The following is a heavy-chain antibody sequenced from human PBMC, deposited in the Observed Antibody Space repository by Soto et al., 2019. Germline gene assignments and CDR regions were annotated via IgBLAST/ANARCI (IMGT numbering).Heavy chain of an antibody. Sequence: PSETLSLTCTVSGGSISSGDYYWSWIRQPPGKGLEWIGYIYYSGSTYYNPSLKSRVTISVDTSKNQFSLKLSSVTAADTAVYYCDRSNRITIFRGIDYWGQGTLVTVSS. D-gene: IGHD3-3*01. J-gene: IGHJ4*02. CDR2: IYYSGST. CDR1: GGSISSGDYY. CDR3: DRSNRITIFRGIDY. V-gene: IGHV4-30-4*01.